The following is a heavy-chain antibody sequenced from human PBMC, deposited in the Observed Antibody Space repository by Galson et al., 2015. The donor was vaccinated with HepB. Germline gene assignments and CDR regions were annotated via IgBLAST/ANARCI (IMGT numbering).Heavy chain of an antibody. CDR2: TNDRGST. J-gene: IGHJ4*01. D-gene: IGHD1-1*01. Sequence: SETLSLTCAVYGGSFSGLYWSWIRQPPGKGLEWIGETNDRGSTRYSPSLKSRLTISVDTSKNQFSLHLKSVTAADTAVYYCARALDSSSSEDWDGGSACVIDYWGHGNLVTVSS. CDR1: GGSFSGLY. CDR3: ARALDSSSSEDWDGGSACVIDY. V-gene: IGHV4-34*01.